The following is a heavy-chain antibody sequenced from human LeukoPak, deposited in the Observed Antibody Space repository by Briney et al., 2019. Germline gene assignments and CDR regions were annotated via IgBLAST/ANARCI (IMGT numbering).Heavy chain of an antibody. V-gene: IGHV3-23*01. Sequence: PGGSLRLSCAASGFTFSSYAMSWVRQAPGKGLEWVSAISGSGGSTYYADSVKGRFTISRDNSKNTLYLQMNSQRAEDTAVYYCARSRGFGVVIIGYFDYWGQGTLVTVSS. CDR2: ISGSGGST. J-gene: IGHJ4*02. CDR1: GFTFSSYA. CDR3: ARSRGFGVVIIGYFDY. D-gene: IGHD3-3*01.